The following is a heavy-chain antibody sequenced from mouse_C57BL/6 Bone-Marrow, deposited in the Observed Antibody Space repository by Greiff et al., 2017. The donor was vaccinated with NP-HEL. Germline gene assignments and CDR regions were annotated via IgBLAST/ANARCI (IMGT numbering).Heavy chain of an antibody. V-gene: IGHV1-54*01. CDR2: INPGSGGT. Sequence: VKLMESGAELVRPGTSVKVSCKASGYAFTNYLIEWVKQRPGQGLEWIGVINPGSGGTNYNEKFKGKATLTADKSSSTAYMQLSSLTSEDSAVYFCARGSSNWYFDVWGTGTTVTVSS. D-gene: IGHD1-1*01. J-gene: IGHJ1*03. CDR3: ARGSSNWYFDV. CDR1: GYAFTNYL.